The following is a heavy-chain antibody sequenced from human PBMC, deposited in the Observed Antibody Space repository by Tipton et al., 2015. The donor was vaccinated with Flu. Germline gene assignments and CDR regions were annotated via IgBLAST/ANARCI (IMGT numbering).Heavy chain of an antibody. Sequence: SGFRFNTFWMDWVRQAPGKGLEWVAIIKQDASEKLYVDSVEGRFTISRDNAKNSLSLQMDSLRGDDTAVYYCAGGSGWLITDWGQGTLVTVSS. CDR1: GFRFNTFW. CDR3: AGGSGWLITD. J-gene: IGHJ4*02. CDR2: IKQDASEK. V-gene: IGHV3-7*01. D-gene: IGHD6-19*01.